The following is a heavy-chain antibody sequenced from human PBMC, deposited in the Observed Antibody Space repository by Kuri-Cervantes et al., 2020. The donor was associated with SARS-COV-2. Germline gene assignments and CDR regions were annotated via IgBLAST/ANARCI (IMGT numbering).Heavy chain of an antibody. V-gene: IGHV3-73*01. CDR1: GFTFSYYY. CDR3: TTLIDY. CDR2: VRGKANNYAT. Sequence: GESLKISCAAFGFTFSYYYMSGVRQAPGKGLEWVGRVRGKANNYATAYAASVRGRFTISRDDSKNMAYLQMNSLKTEDTAVYYCTTLIDYWGQGALVTVSS. J-gene: IGHJ4*02.